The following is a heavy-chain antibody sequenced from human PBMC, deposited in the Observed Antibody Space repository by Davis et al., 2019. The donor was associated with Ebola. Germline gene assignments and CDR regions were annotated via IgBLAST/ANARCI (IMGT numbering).Heavy chain of an antibody. CDR3: ARDIDRHFFDP. D-gene: IGHD2-15*01. CDR2: LYHGGGT. CDR1: GGSISSSSYY. V-gene: IGHV4-61*05. J-gene: IGHJ5*02. Sequence: SETLSLTCTVSGGSISSSSYYWGWIRQPPGKGLEWIGNLYHGGGTNYSPSLKSRLTISVDTSKNQFSLELSSVTAADTAVYFCARDIDRHFFDPWGQGTLVTVSS.